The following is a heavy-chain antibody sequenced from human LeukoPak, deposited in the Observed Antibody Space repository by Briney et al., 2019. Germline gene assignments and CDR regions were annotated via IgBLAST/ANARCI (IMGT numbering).Heavy chain of an antibody. D-gene: IGHD1-26*01. CDR1: GGSISSYY. CDR3: ARGGNKWELDNWFDP. CDR2: IYYTRST. Sequence: PSETLSLTCNVSGGSISSYYWSWIRQPPGKGLEWIGYIYYTRSTHYNPSLKSRVTISVDTSKNQFSLKLSSVTAADTAVYYCARGGNKWELDNWFDPWGQGTLVTVSS. V-gene: IGHV4-59*01. J-gene: IGHJ5*02.